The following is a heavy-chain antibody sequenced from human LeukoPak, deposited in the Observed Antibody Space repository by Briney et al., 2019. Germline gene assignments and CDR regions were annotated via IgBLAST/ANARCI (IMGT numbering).Heavy chain of an antibody. CDR3: ARDTGGSGSYSLYNWFDP. CDR2: IIPVFGTA. V-gene: IGHV1-69*05. J-gene: IGHJ5*02. Sequence: SVKVSCKASGGTFSSYAISWVRQAPGQGLEWMGRIIPVFGTANYAQKFQGRVTITTDESTGTAYMELSSLRSEDTAVYYCARDTGGSGSYSLYNWFDPWGQGTLVTVSS. D-gene: IGHD3-10*01. CDR1: GGTFSSYA.